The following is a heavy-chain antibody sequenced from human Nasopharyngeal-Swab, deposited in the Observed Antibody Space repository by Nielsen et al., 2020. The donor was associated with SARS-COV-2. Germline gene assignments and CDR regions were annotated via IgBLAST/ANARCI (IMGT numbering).Heavy chain of an antibody. CDR2: INGDGDRA. J-gene: IGHJ3*02. CDR3: VKDRSDYCSTTTCWSDGFDT. V-gene: IGHV3-43*01. Sequence: GESLRIPCAVSGFTPDHNMHWVRQVPGKGLEWVSLINGDGDRASYADSVRDRFVVSRDNSKSSVYLQMHSLRNEDTAFYYCVKDRSDYCSTTTCWSDGFDTWGQGTMVTVSS. D-gene: IGHD1-1*01. CDR1: GFTPDHN.